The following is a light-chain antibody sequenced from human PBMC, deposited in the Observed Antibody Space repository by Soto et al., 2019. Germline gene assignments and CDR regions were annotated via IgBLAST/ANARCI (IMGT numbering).Light chain of an antibody. CDR1: QGISSY. CDR3: QQYNNWPV. V-gene: IGKV1-8*01. Sequence: AIWMTQSPSSLSASTGDRVTITCRASQGISSYLAWYQQKPGKAPKLLIYAASTLQSGVPSRFSGSGSGTDFTLTISRLQSEDFAVYYCQQYNNWPVFGQGTKVDIK. CDR2: AAS. J-gene: IGKJ1*01.